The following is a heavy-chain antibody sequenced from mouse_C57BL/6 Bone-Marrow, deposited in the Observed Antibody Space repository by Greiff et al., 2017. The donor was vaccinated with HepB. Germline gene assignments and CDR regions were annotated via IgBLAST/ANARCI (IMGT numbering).Heavy chain of an antibody. CDR2: INPSSGYT. CDR1: GYTFTSYT. Sequence: VQLQESGAELARPGASVKMSCKASGYTFTSYTMHWVKQRPGQGLEWIGYINPSSGYTKYNQKFKDKATLTADKSSSTAYMQLRSLTSEDSAVYYCARSAQAAWFAYWGQGTLVTVSA. V-gene: IGHV1-4*01. CDR3: ARSAQAAWFAY. D-gene: IGHD3-2*02. J-gene: IGHJ3*01.